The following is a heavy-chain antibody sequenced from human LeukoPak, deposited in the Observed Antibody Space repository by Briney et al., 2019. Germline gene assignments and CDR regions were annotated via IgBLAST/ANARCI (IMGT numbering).Heavy chain of an antibody. J-gene: IGHJ3*02. D-gene: IGHD1-26*01. Sequence: GGSLRLSCAASGFAFSSYAMSWVRQAPGKGLEWVSAISGSGGSTYYADSVKGRFTISRDNSKNTLYLQMNSLRAEDTAVYYCAKDQGGSYSSDAFDIWGQGTMVTVSS. CDR3: AKDQGGSYSSDAFDI. CDR2: ISGSGGST. CDR1: GFAFSSYA. V-gene: IGHV3-23*01.